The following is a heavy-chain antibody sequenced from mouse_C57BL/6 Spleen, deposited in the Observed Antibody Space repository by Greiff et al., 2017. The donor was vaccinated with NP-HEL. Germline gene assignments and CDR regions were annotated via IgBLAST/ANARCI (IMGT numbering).Heavy chain of an antibody. CDR1: GYTFTDYY. CDR2: INPNNGGT. Sequence: VQLQQSGPELVKPGASVKISCKASGYTFTDYYMNWVKQSHGKSLEWIGDINPNNGGTSYNQKFKGKATLTVDKSSSTAYMELRSLTSEDSAVYYCARFYSTLYAMDYWGQGTSVTVSS. J-gene: IGHJ4*01. CDR3: ARFYSTLYAMDY. V-gene: IGHV1-26*01. D-gene: IGHD2-5*01.